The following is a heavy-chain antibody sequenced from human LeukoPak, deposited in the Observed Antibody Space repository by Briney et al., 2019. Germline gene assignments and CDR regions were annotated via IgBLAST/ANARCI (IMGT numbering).Heavy chain of an antibody. CDR2: IYYSGST. V-gene: IGHV4-59*08. D-gene: IGHD3-9*01. CDR1: GGSISSYY. CDR3: ARHSPTLTGYPFDY. Sequence: SETLSLTCTVSGGSISSYYWSWIRQPPGKGLEWIGYIYYSGSTNYNPSLKSRVTISVDTSKNQFSLKLSSVTAAETAVYYCARHSPTLTGYPFDYWGQGTLVTVSS. J-gene: IGHJ4*02.